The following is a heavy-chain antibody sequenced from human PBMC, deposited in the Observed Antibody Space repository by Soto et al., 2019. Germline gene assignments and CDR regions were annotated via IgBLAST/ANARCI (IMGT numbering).Heavy chain of an antibody. J-gene: IGHJ6*02. CDR3: AGSYAMDV. Sequence: QVQLVQSGAEMKKPGASVKVSCKASGYTFTSYDINWVRQATGQGLEWMGWMDPNSGDTGYAQKFQGRLTMTRNTSIRTYYMDRSSLTSEDTAVYYCAGSYAMDVWGQGTTVTVSS. V-gene: IGHV1-8*01. D-gene: IGHD1-26*01. CDR1: GYTFTSYD. CDR2: MDPNSGDT.